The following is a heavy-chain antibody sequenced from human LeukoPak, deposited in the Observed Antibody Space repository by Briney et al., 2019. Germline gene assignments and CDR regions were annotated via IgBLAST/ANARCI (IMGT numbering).Heavy chain of an antibody. Sequence: SETLSLTCTVSGGSISSYYWSWIRQPAGKGLEWIGRIYTSGSTNYNPSLKSRVTMSVDTSKNKFSLKLSSVTAADTAVYYCARENKSTVTTLRFFDIWGQGTMVTVSS. CDR1: GGSISSYY. J-gene: IGHJ3*02. D-gene: IGHD4-17*01. CDR2: IYTSGST. V-gene: IGHV4-4*07. CDR3: ARENKSTVTTLRFFDI.